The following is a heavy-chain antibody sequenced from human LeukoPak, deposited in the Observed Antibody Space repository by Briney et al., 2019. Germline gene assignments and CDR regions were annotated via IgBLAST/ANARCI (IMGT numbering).Heavy chain of an antibody. Sequence: GGSLRLSCAASGFTFSGYSMNWVRQAPGKGLEWVSSISSSSSYIYYADSVKGRFTISRDNAKNSLYLQMNSLRAEDTAVYYCARVTDSGYDYVFDYWGQGALVTVSS. CDR3: ARVTDSGYDYVFDY. CDR2: ISSSSSYI. V-gene: IGHV3-21*01. CDR1: GFTFSGYS. D-gene: IGHD5-12*01. J-gene: IGHJ4*02.